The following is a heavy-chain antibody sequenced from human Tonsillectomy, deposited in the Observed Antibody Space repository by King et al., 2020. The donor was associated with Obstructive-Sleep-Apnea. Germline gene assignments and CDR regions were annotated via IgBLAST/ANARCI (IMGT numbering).Heavy chain of an antibody. CDR3: ARPYGSSTSYFDY. D-gene: IGHD6-6*01. J-gene: IGHJ4*02. Sequence: VQLVESGAEGKKPGESLKISCKCSGYSFTSYWIAWVRQMPGKGLEWMGIIYPGDSDTRYRPSFQGQVTISVERSTSTAYVQWSSLMASDTAMYYCARPYGSSTSYFDYWGQGTLVTVSS. V-gene: IGHV5-51*01. CDR1: GYSFTSYW. CDR2: IYPGDSDT.